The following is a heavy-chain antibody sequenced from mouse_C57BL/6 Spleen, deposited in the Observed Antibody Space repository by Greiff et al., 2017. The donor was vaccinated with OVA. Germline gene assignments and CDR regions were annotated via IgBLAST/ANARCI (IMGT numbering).Heavy chain of an antibody. Sequence: VQLQQSGAELVKPGASVKLSCTASGFNIKDYYMHWVKQRTEQGLEWIGRIDPEDGETKSAPKFPGKATITADTSSNTAYLQLSSLTSEDTAVYYCARSGDYDVRAMDYWGQGTSVTVSS. J-gene: IGHJ4*01. CDR2: IDPEDGET. V-gene: IGHV14-2*01. CDR1: GFNIKDYY. CDR3: ARSGDYDVRAMDY. D-gene: IGHD2-4*01.